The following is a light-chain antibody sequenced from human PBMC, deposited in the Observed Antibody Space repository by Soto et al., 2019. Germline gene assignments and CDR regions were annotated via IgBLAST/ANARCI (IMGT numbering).Light chain of an antibody. CDR1: QGISHY. V-gene: IGKV1-27*01. J-gene: IGKJ1*01. CDR3: QKYNSAPRT. Sequence: DIQMTQSPSSLSASVGDRVTITCRASQGISHYLAWYQQKPGKVPKLLIYDASTLQSGVPSRFSGSGSGTDFTLTNSSLQPEDVATYYCQKYNSAPRTFGQGTKVEIK. CDR2: DAS.